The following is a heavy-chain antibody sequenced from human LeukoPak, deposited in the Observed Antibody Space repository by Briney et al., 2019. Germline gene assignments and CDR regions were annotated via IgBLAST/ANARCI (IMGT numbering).Heavy chain of an antibody. CDR1: GFTFSTYG. CDR3: ARASGPIKKNRFDQ. V-gene: IGHV3-30*12. Sequence: PGGSLRLSCATSGFTFSTYGMKWVRQAPGKGLEWVAIIFSGGIRKYYADSVKGRFTISRDISRSTLYLEMNSLSAEDTAVYYCARASGPIKKNRFDQWGQGTLVTVSS. J-gene: IGHJ4*02. D-gene: IGHD1-26*01. CDR2: IFSGGIRK.